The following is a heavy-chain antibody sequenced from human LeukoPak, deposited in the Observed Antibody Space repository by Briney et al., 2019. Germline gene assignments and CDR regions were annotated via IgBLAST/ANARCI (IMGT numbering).Heavy chain of an antibody. J-gene: IGHJ5*02. CDR2: INHSGST. Sequence: SETLSLTCAVHGGSFSGYYWSWIRQPPGKGLEWIGEINHSGSTNYNPSLKSRATISVDTSKNQFSLKLTSVTAADTAVYYCARHYGPWGQGTLVTVSS. V-gene: IGHV4-34*01. D-gene: IGHD3-16*01. CDR1: GGSFSGYY. CDR3: ARHYGP.